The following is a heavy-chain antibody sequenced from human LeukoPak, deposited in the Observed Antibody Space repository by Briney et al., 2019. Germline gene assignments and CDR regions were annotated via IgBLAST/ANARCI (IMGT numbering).Heavy chain of an antibody. CDR3: SNWYGY. V-gene: IGHV3-64*01. CDR1: GFSFSSYG. CDR2: ISSNGGST. J-gene: IGHJ5*01. Sequence: GGSLRLSCAASGFSFSSYGMHWVRQAPGKGLEYVSAISSNGGSTYYANSVRGRFTISRDNSKNTVYPQMGSLRAEDMAVYYCSNWYGYWGQGTLVTVSS.